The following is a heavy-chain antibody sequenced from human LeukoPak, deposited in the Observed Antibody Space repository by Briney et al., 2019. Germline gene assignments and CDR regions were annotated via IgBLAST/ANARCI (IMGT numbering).Heavy chain of an antibody. CDR3: AREYHTKNHLEWLPDY. D-gene: IGHD3-3*01. J-gene: IGHJ4*02. V-gene: IGHV5-10-1*01. CDR2: IDPSDSYT. Sequence: GESLKISCKGSGYSFTSHWISWVRQMPGKGLEWMGRIDPSDSYTNYSPSFQGHVTISADKSISTAYLQWSSLKASDTAMYYCAREYHTKNHLEWLPDYWGQGTLVTVSS. CDR1: GYSFTSHW.